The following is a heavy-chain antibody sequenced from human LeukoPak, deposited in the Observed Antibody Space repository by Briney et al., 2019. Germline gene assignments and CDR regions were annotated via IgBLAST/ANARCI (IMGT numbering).Heavy chain of an antibody. V-gene: IGHV3-30*03. CDR1: GFTFSSFG. CDR2: ISYDGSNK. D-gene: IGHD3-16*01. J-gene: IGHJ4*02. CDR3: ARDYGSYVRAFDY. Sequence: GGSLRLSCAASGFTFSSFGMHWVRQAPGKGLEWVAVISYDGSNKYFADSVKGRFTISRDNAKNSLYLQMNSLRVEDTAIYYCARDYGSYVRAFDYWGQGTLVTVSS.